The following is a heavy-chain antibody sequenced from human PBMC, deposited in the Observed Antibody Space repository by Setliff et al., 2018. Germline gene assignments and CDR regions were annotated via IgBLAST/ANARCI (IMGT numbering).Heavy chain of an antibody. CDR1: RFTFSNYW. CDR3: VDGRNRAWGVY. D-gene: IGHD7-27*01. CDR2: IKEDGSEK. J-gene: IGHJ4*02. Sequence: PGGSLRLSCAASRFTFSNYWMSWVRQAPGKGLEWVANIKEDGSEKYYVDSVKGRFTISRDNAKNSLDLQMDSLRGEDTAVYYCVDGRNRAWGVYWGQGTLVTVSS. V-gene: IGHV3-7*01.